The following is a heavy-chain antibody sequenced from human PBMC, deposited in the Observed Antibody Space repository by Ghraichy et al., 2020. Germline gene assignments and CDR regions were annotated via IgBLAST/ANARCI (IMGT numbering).Heavy chain of an antibody. CDR2: IQSAGTT. CDR1: GFTVSSNY. J-gene: IGHJ4*02. V-gene: IGHV3-53*01. Sequence: GESLNISCEASGFTVSSNYMSWVRQAPGKGLEWVSVIQSAGTTYYADSVKGRFTISRDNSKNTLYLQMNSLRAEDTAVYYCARAWGIYDSSGYVPYYFDYWGQGTLVTVSS. CDR3: ARAWGIYDSSGYVPYYFDY. D-gene: IGHD3-22*01.